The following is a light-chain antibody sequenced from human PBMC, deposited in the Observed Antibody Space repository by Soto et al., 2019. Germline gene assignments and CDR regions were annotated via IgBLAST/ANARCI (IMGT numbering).Light chain of an antibody. V-gene: IGKV2-24*01. CDR2: QIS. CDR3: VQFSHFPRT. CDR1: QNLVHSDGNTY. Sequence: DIVLTQTPLSSPVTLGQPASISCRSSQNLVHSDGNTYLSWDQQRPGQPPRLLIYQISNRFSGVPNRFSGSGAGTDFTLKISRVEAEDVGIYSCVQFSHFPRTFGQGTKVEIK. J-gene: IGKJ1*01.